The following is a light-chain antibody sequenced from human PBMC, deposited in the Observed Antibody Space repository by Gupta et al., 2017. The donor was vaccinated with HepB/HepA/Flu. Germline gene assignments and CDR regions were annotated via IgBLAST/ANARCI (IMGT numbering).Light chain of an antibody. V-gene: IGLV1-51*02. Sequence: QSVLTQPRSVSVAPGQTDTISCSGTTSNIGNNYVSWYQHLPGTAPQLLISQNDKRPSGIPDRFSGSKSGTSATLGITGLQTGDEADYHCGTWDTSLNTVVFGGGTKLTVL. CDR3: GTWDTSLNTVV. CDR2: QND. J-gene: IGLJ2*01. CDR1: TSNIGNNY.